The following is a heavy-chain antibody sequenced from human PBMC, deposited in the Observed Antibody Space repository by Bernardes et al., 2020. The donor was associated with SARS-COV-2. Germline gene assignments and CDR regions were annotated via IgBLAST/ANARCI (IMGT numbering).Heavy chain of an antibody. D-gene: IGHD3-10*01. CDR1: GFTVSSYW. CDR3: ASKFD. V-gene: IGHV3-74*01. J-gene: IGHJ4*02. Sequence: GSLRLSCAVSGFTVSSYWMQWVRQAPGKGLVWVSRISTDGSSTNYADSVKGRFTISRDNARNTLYLQMNSLRAEDTAVYYCASKFDWGQGTLVTVSS. CDR2: ISTDGSST.